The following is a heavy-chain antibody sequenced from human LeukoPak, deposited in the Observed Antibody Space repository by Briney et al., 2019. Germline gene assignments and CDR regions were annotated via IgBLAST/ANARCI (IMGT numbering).Heavy chain of an antibody. J-gene: IGHJ4*02. Sequence: ASVKVSCKASGYYFSDFFVHWLRQAPGQGLGWMGWINPKSGGTNSAQNFLGRVTMTRDTSISTAYIELSSLRSDDTAVYYCARVVRIGNSAFDYWGQGTLVTVSS. CDR2: INPKSGGT. CDR3: ARVVRIGNSAFDY. CDR1: GYYFSDFF. V-gene: IGHV1-2*02. D-gene: IGHD1-1*01.